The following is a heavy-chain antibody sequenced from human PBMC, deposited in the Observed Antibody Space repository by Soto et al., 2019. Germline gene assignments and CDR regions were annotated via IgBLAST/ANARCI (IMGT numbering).Heavy chain of an antibody. CDR2: ISVGGGNT. J-gene: IGHJ4*02. CDR3: AKRAGGSPGPFDF. Sequence: PGGSLRLSCAASGFTFSSYGMHWVRQAPGKGLEWVSGISVGGGNTYYADSVKGRFTISRDNSQNTLYLQMNSLRAEDTAVYFCAKRAGGSPGPFDFSGQGILVTVSS. V-gene: IGHV3-23*01. CDR1: GFTFSSYG. D-gene: IGHD3-16*01.